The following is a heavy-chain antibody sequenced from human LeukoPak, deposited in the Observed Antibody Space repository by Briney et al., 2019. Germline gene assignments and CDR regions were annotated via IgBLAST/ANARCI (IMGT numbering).Heavy chain of an antibody. J-gene: IGHJ4*02. V-gene: IGHV4-39*01. CDR3: ARSLWFGESNAPYYFDY. Sequence: PSETLSLTCTVSGGSISSSSYYWGCIRQPAGKGLEWIGSIYYSGSTYYNPSLKSRVTISVDTSKNQFSLKLSSVTAADTAVYYCARSLWFGESNAPYYFDYWGQGTLVTVSS. CDR1: GGSISSSSYY. D-gene: IGHD3-10*01. CDR2: IYYSGST.